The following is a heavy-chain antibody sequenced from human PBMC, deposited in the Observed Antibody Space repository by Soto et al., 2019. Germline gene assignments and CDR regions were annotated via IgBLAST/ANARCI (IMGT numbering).Heavy chain of an antibody. V-gene: IGHV3-64D*06. J-gene: IGHJ6*02. CDR2: ITRNGDTT. CDR3: VTDSYGMDV. Sequence: EVQLVESGGGLVQPGGSLRLSCSASGFTFSRHALHWVRQAPGKGLEYISAITRNGDTTYYADSVKGRFTIARDNSKNTLYLQMSSRRAEDTAVDYCVTDSYGMDVWGQGTTVTVSS. CDR1: GFTFSRHA.